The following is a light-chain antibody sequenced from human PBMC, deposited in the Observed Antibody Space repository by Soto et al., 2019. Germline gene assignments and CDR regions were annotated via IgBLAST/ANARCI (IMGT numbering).Light chain of an antibody. CDR3: QEYDSAPLT. CDR2: AAS. V-gene: IGKV1-27*01. Sequence: DIQMTQSPSSLSASVGDRVTVTCRASQDISNYLAWYQQKPGKVPKLLISAASTLQSGVPSRFRGSGSGADFTLSISSLQPEDVATYYCQEYDSAPLTFGGGTKVEIK. CDR1: QDISNY. J-gene: IGKJ4*01.